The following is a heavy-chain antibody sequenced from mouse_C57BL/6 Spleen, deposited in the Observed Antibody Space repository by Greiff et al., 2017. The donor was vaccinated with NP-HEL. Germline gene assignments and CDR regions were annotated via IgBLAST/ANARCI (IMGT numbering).Heavy chain of an antibody. D-gene: IGHD2-14*01. V-gene: IGHV5-4*01. Sequence: EVKLMESGGGLVKPGGSLKLSCAASGFTFSSYAMSWVRQTPEKRLEWVATISDGGSYTYYPDNVKGRFTISRDNAKNNLYLQMSHLKSEDTAMYYCARDNYRTDYWGQGTTLTVSS. CDR2: ISDGGSYT. J-gene: IGHJ2*01. CDR3: ARDNYRTDY. CDR1: GFTFSSYA.